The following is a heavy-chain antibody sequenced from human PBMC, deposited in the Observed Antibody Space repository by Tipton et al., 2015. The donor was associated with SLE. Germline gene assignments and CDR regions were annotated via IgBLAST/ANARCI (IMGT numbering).Heavy chain of an antibody. Sequence: TLSLTCTVSGGSISSYYWSWIRQPAGKGLEWIGSIYYSGSTYYNPSLKSRVTISVDTSKNQFSLKLSSVTAADTAVYYCARGGAAASRVWYFDLWGRGTLVTVSS. CDR1: GGSISSYY. J-gene: IGHJ2*01. V-gene: IGHV4-59*08. CDR3: ARGGAAASRVWYFDL. CDR2: IYYSGST. D-gene: IGHD6-13*01.